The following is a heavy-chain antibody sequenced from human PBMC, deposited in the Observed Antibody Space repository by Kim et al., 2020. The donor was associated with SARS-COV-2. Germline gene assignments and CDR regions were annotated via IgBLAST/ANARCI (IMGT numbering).Heavy chain of an antibody. V-gene: IGHV7-4-1*02. CDR3: ASTRYCSSTSCNYHSYYYYGMDV. D-gene: IGHD2-2*01. CDR1: GYTFTSYA. Sequence: ASVKVSCKASGYTFTSYAMNWVRQAPGQGLEWMGWINTNTGNPTYAQGFTGRFVFSLDTSVSTAYLQISSLKAEDTAVYYCASTRYCSSTSCNYHSYYYYGMDVWGQGTTVTVSS. J-gene: IGHJ6*02. CDR2: INTNTGNP.